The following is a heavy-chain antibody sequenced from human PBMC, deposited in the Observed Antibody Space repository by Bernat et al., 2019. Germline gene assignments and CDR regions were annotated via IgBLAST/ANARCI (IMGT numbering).Heavy chain of an antibody. CDR3: ARDKASPTFWSGYQSRLWMDV. Sequence: QVQLVESGGGLVKPGGSLRLSCAASGFTFSDYYMSWIRQAPGKGLEWVAVIWYDGSNKYYADSVKGRFTISRDNSKNTLYLQMNSLRAEDTAVYYCARDKASPTFWSGYQSRLWMDVWGKGTTVTVSS. CDR1: GFTFSDYY. J-gene: IGHJ6*04. V-gene: IGHV3-33*08. D-gene: IGHD3-3*01. CDR2: IWYDGSNK.